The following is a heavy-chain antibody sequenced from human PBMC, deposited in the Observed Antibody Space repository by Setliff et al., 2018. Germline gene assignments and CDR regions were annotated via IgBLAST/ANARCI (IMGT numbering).Heavy chain of an antibody. Sequence: SVKVSCKASGGTFSSYGISWVRQAPGQGLEWMGGIIPIFGTANYAQKCQGRVTITADESTSTAYMELSSLSSEDTAVYYCARVSRTIVGARGFDYWGQGTLVTVSS. D-gene: IGHD1-26*01. CDR2: IIPIFGTA. CDR3: ARVSRTIVGARGFDY. V-gene: IGHV1-69*13. J-gene: IGHJ4*02. CDR1: GGTFSSYG.